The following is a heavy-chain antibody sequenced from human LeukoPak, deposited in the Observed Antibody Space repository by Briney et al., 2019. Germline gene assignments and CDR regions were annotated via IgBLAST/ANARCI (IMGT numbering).Heavy chain of an antibody. Sequence: GASVKVSCKASGYTFTSYAISWVRQAPGQGLEWMGGIIPIFGTANYAQKFQGRVTITTDESTSTAYMELSSLRSEDTAVYYCAREGYYDSSGYFGALFDYWGQGTLVTVSS. CDR2: IIPIFGTA. V-gene: IGHV1-69*05. D-gene: IGHD3-22*01. J-gene: IGHJ4*02. CDR3: AREGYYDSSGYFGALFDY. CDR1: GYTFTSYA.